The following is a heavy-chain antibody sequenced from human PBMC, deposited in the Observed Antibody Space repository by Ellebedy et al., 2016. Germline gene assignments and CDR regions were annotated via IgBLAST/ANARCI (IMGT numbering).Heavy chain of an antibody. V-gene: IGHV3-9*01. CDR1: GFTVNNDY. D-gene: IGHD3-10*01. CDR3: AKATDRITMVRGVYYMDV. J-gene: IGHJ6*03. CDR2: ISWNSGSI. Sequence: GGSLRLSXAASGFTVNNDYVSWVRQAPGKGLEWVSGISWNSGSIGYADSVKGRFTISRDNAKNSLYLQMNSLRAEDTALYYCAKATDRITMVRGVYYMDVWGKGTTVTVSS.